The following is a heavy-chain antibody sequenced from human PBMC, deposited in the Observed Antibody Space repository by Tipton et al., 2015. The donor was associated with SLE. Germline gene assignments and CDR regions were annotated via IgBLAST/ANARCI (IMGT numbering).Heavy chain of an antibody. V-gene: IGHV4-61*01. J-gene: IGHJ5*02. CDR2: GDDSGSN. CDR3: ARGQPTWLDP. Sequence: TLSLTCTVSGGSVSSNSYYWGWIRQPPGKGLEWIGYGDDSGSNNYNPSLKNRVTISVDTSKNQISLKVNSVTAADTAVYYCARGQPTWLDPWGPGTLVTVSS. CDR1: GGSVSSNSYY. D-gene: IGHD2-2*01.